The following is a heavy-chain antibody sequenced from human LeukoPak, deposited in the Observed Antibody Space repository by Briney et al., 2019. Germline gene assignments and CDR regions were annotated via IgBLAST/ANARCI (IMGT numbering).Heavy chain of an antibody. V-gene: IGHV5-51*01. D-gene: IGHD1-26*01. Sequence: GGSLKSSFQGSGCLFPTYWIGWGRPRPGKGVGGKGMTYPGDSETRYSPSFQGQVTISADKSISTAYLQWSSLKASDTAKYYCATTLYSGIYGDAFDIWGQGTMVTASS. CDR3: ATTLYSGIYGDAFDI. CDR1: GCLFPTYW. J-gene: IGHJ3*02. CDR2: TYPGDSET.